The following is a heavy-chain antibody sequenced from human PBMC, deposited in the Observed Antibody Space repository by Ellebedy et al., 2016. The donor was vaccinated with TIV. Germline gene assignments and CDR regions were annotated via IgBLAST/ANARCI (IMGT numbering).Heavy chain of an antibody. D-gene: IGHD3-22*01. Sequence: SETLSLXXTVSGGSISSSSYYWGWIRQPPGKGLEWIGSIYHSGSTYYNPSLKSRVTISVDTSKNQFSLKLSSVTAADTAVYYCARADDSSGYYYVLFDYWGQGTLVTVSS. CDR1: GGSISSSSYY. CDR3: ARADDSSGYYYVLFDY. V-gene: IGHV4-39*07. J-gene: IGHJ4*02. CDR2: IYHSGST.